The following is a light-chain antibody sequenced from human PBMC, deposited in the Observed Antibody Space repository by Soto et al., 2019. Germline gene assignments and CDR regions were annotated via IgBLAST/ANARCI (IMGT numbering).Light chain of an antibody. J-gene: IGKJ2*01. CDR2: AAS. CDR1: QSISYY. Sequence: DIQMTQSPSSLSASVGDRVTITCRASQSISYYLNWFQQKPGRAPKLLIYAASRLQSGVPSRFSGGGSGTDFTLTISTLQPEDFATYYCQQSDSTPPPFGQGNKLEIK. CDR3: QQSDSTPPP. V-gene: IGKV1-39*01.